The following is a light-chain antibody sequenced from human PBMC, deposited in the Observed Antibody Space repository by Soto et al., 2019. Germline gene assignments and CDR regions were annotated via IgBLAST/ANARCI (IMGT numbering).Light chain of an antibody. CDR2: TAS. Sequence: DILMTQSPPSVSASVGDRVTITCRASQDIDTWLAWYQQKAGRGPKLLIHTASTLHSGVPSRFSGSGSGTEFTLTISSLQPDDFATYYCQHYNSYSEAFGQGTKVDIK. V-gene: IGKV1D-16*01. J-gene: IGKJ1*01. CDR1: QDIDTW. CDR3: QHYNSYSEA.